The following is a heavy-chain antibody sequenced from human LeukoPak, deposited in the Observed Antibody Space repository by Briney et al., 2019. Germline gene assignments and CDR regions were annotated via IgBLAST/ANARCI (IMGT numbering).Heavy chain of an antibody. CDR3: ARNIAVAGRGDYMDV. CDR2: IYYSGST. Sequence: SETLSLTCTVSGESISGFYWTWIRQPPGKGLEWIGYIYYSGSTNYNPSLKSRVTISVDTSKNQFSLKLSSVTAADTAVYYCARNIAVAGRGDYMDVWGKGTTVTISS. V-gene: IGHV4-59*08. J-gene: IGHJ6*03. CDR1: GESISGFY. D-gene: IGHD6-19*01.